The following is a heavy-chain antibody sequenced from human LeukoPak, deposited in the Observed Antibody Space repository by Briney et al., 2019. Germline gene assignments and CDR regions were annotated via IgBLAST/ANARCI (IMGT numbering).Heavy chain of an antibody. CDR3: AKMVREFYTISYYFDY. J-gene: IGHJ4*02. Sequence: GGSLRLSCAASGFTFSSYEMNWVRQAPGKGLEWVSYISTSGSTIYYADSVKGRFTLSRDNAKNSLYLQMNSLRADDTAVYYCAKMVREFYTISYYFDYWGQGTLVTVSS. D-gene: IGHD2-8*01. CDR2: ISTSGSTI. CDR1: GFTFSSYE. V-gene: IGHV3-48*03.